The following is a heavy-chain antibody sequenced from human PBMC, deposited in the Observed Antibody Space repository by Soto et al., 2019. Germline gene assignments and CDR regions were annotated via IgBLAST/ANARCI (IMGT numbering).Heavy chain of an antibody. V-gene: IGHV4-31*03. CDR1: GGSISSGGYY. CDR2: IYYSGST. Sequence: QVQLQESGPGLVKPSQTLSLTCTVSGGSISSGGYYWSWIRQHPGKGLEWIGYIYYSGSTYYNPSLKSRVTISVDTSKNQFSLKLSSVAAADTAVYYCAGGCGGDCQYGMDVWGQGTTVTVSS. CDR3: AGGCGGDCQYGMDV. J-gene: IGHJ6*02. D-gene: IGHD2-21*02.